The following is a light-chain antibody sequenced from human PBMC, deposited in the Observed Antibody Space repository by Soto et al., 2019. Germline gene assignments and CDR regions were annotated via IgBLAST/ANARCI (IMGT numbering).Light chain of an antibody. J-gene: IGKJ5*01. CDR1: QSISTF. CDR3: QQSYMDPIT. Sequence: DIQMNQSPSSLSASVGNRVTITCRASQSISTFLNWYQKKPGKAPNLLIYYASRLQSGVPSRFSGSGGGTNFTLSISSVQPEDFATYFCQQSYMDPITFGQGTQLEI. CDR2: YAS. V-gene: IGKV1-39*01.